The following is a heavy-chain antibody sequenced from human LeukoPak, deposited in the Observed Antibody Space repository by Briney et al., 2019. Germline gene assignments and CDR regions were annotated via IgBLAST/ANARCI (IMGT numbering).Heavy chain of an antibody. V-gene: IGHV3-23*01. CDR1: GSTSNKFA. J-gene: IGHJ4*02. CDR2: IIENGGET. Sequence: GGSLRLSCAASGSTSNKFAMSWVRQAPGKGLEWVSGIIENGGETYYADSVRGRFTISRDNSKNTLYLQMNSLRAEDTAVYYCAKDYEYNSNTWYFHWGRGTLVSVSS. D-gene: IGHD6-13*01. CDR3: AKDYEYNSNTWYFH.